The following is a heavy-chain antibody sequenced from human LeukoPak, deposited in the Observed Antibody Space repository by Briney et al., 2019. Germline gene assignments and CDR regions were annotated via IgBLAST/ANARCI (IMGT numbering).Heavy chain of an antibody. CDR3: ARAYSSGWRDYYYYMDV. CDR2: IYYSGST. J-gene: IGHJ6*03. V-gene: IGHV4-59*01. CDR1: GGSISSYY. Sequence: SETLSLTCTVSGGSISSYYWSWIRQPPGKGLEWIGYIYYSGSTNYNPSLKSRVTISVDTSKNQFSLKLSSVTAADTAVYYCARAYSSGWRDYYYYMDVWGKGTTVTISS. D-gene: IGHD6-19*01.